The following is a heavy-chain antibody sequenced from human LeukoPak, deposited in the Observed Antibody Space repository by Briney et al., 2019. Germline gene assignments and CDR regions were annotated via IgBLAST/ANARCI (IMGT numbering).Heavy chain of an antibody. CDR2: ISGSGGST. CDR3: AKSSSGWYGLDY. Sequence: GGSLRLSCAASGFTFSSYAMSWVRQAPGKGLEWVSAISGSGGSTYYADSVRGRFTISRDNSKNTLYLQMNSLRAEDTAVYYCAKSSSGWYGLDYWGQGTLVTVSS. D-gene: IGHD6-19*01. CDR1: GFTFSSYA. V-gene: IGHV3-23*01. J-gene: IGHJ4*02.